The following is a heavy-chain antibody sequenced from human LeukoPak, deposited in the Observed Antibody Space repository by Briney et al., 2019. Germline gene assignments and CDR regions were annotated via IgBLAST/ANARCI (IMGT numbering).Heavy chain of an antibody. V-gene: IGHV4-30-4*01. D-gene: IGHD5-18*01. J-gene: IGHJ4*02. CDR2: IYYSGST. Sequence: PSETLSLTCTVSGGSISSGDYYWSWIRQPPGQGLEWIGYIYYSGSTYYNPSLKSRVTISVDTSKNQFSLKLSSVTAAATAVYYCARELYTAMAFDYWGQGTLVTVSS. CDR1: GGSISSGDYY. CDR3: ARELYTAMAFDY.